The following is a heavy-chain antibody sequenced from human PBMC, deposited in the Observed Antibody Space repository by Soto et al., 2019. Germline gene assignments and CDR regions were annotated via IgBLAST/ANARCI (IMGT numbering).Heavy chain of an antibody. J-gene: IGHJ6*02. CDR2: IYSGGST. CDR1: GFTVSSNY. Sequence: PGGSLRLSCAASGFTVSSNYMSWVRQAPGKGLEWVSVIYSGGSTYYADSVKGRFTISRDNSKNTLYLQINSLRAEDTAVYYCANLAFKRSSGFSLGGMDVWGQGTTVTVSS. D-gene: IGHD6-19*01. V-gene: IGHV3-53*01. CDR3: ANLAFKRSSGFSLGGMDV.